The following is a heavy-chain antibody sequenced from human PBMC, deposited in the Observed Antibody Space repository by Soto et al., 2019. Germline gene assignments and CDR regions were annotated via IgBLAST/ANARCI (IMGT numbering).Heavy chain of an antibody. CDR1: GGSISSGGYY. V-gene: IGHV4-31*03. CDR3: ARDKDCGGDCYGPLYYFDY. CDR2: IYYSGST. D-gene: IGHD2-21*02. J-gene: IGHJ4*02. Sequence: SETLSLTCTVSGGSISSGGYYWSWIRQHPGKGLEWIGYIYYSGSTYYNPSLKSRVTISVDTSKNQFSLKLSSVTAADTAVYYCARDKDCGGDCYGPLYYFDYWGQGTLVTVSS.